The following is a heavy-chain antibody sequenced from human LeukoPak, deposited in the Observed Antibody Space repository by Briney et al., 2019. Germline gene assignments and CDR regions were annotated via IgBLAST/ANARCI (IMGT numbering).Heavy chain of an antibody. J-gene: IGHJ4*02. V-gene: IGHV3-74*01. CDR2: INSDGSST. CDR1: GFTFSSYS. CDR3: ARDDPGSYGPDDLDY. D-gene: IGHD5-18*01. Sequence: GGSLRLSCAASGFTFSSYSMNWVRQAPGKGLVWVSRINSDGSSTSYADSVKGRFTISRDNAKNTLFLQMNSLRAEDTAVYYCARDDPGSYGPDDLDYWGQGTLVTVSS.